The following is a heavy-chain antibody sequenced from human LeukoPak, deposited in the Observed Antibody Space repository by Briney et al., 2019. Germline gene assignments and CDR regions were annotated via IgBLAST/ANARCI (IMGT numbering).Heavy chain of an antibody. V-gene: IGHV4-4*08. CDR2: IYSSGLK. D-gene: IGHD1-1*01. CDR1: SGSINSYY. CDR3: ARHKAPTVSESWNTEPTGSDL. Sequence: PSETLSLTCTVSSGSINSYYWGWVRQTPGKGLQWIATIYSSGLKYFNPSLESRVTVSIDTSKSELSLTVDSVTAADTGVYYCARHKAPTVSESWNTEPTGSDLWGQGIPVTVSS. J-gene: IGHJ5*02.